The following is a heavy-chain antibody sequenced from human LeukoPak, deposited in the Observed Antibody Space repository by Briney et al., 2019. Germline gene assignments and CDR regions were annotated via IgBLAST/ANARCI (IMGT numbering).Heavy chain of an antibody. Sequence: SETLSLTCAVYGGSFSGYYWSWIRQPPGKGPEWIGEINHSGSTNYNPSLKSRVTISVDTSKNQFSLKLSSVTAADTAVYYCAREGYNWNEFDYWGQGTLVTVSS. CDR3: AREGYNWNEFDY. V-gene: IGHV4-34*01. CDR2: INHSGST. D-gene: IGHD1-1*01. CDR1: GGSFSGYY. J-gene: IGHJ4*02.